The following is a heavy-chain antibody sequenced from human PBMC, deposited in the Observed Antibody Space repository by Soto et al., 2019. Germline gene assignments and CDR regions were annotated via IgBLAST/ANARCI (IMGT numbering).Heavy chain of an antibody. CDR1: GFTFSSYA. V-gene: IGHV3-23*01. D-gene: IGHD3-9*01. J-gene: IGHJ6*02. CDR2: IGGSGGNT. CDR3: ARVVRYFDTPYGMDF. Sequence: PGGSLRLSCAASGFTFSSYAMSWVRQAPGKGLEWVSSIGGSGGNTYYADSVKGRFTISRDNSKNTLFLQMNRLRAEDTAEYYCARVVRYFDTPYGMDFWGHGTTVTVSS.